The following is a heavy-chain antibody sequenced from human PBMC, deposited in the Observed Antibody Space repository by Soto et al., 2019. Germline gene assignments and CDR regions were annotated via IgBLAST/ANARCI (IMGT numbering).Heavy chain of an antibody. CDR1: GYIFTNYA. Sequence: ASVKVSCKASGYIFTNYAIHWVRQATGQRLEWMGWIDAGNGNTKYSQRFQGRVTITRDTSASTAYMELSSLRSEDTAVYYCARRRDYYDSSGYLDFDYWGQGTLVTVSS. V-gene: IGHV1-3*01. CDR2: IDAGNGNT. J-gene: IGHJ4*02. CDR3: ARRRDYYDSSGYLDFDY. D-gene: IGHD3-22*01.